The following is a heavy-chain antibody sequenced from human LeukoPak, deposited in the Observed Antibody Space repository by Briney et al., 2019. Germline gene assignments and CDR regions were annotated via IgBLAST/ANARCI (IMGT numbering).Heavy chain of an antibody. V-gene: IGHV3-49*04. CDR2: IRTKAYGGTG. CDR3: TRVDTTMIQYYLDY. Sequence: GGSLRLSCTASGFTFGDYAMSWVRQAPGRGLQWVGFIRTKAYGGTGEYAASVKGRFTISRDDSKSLAYLQMNSLKTEDTAVYFCTRVDTTMIQYYLDYWGQGTLVTVSS. J-gene: IGHJ4*02. CDR1: GFTFGDYA. D-gene: IGHD5-18*01.